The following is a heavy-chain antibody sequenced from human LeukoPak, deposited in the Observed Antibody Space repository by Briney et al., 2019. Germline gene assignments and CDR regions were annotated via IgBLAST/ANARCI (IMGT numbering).Heavy chain of an antibody. CDR1: GGSISSSSYY. V-gene: IGHV4-39*07. CDR3: ARVAAAVRWLHQAGGPRHFDS. D-gene: IGHD5-24*01. CDR2: IYYSGST. Sequence: PSETLSLTCTVSGGSISSSSYYWGWIRQPPGKGLEWIGTIYYSGSTYYNPSLKSRVTISVDTSKNQFSLKLSSVTAADTAVYFCARVAAAVRWLHQAGGPRHFDSWGQGTLVTVSS. J-gene: IGHJ4*02.